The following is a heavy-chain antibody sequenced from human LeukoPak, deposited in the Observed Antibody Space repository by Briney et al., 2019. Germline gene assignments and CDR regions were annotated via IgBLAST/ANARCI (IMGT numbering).Heavy chain of an antibody. V-gene: IGHV3-48*04. J-gene: IGHJ5*02. CDR2: ISSSSSTI. CDR1: GFTFSSYS. CDR3: ARDGPSDTAMVWPYNWFDP. D-gene: IGHD5-18*01. Sequence: QPGGSLRLSCAASGFTFSSYSMNWVRQAPGKGLEWVSYISSSSSTIHYADSVKGRFTISRDNAKNSLYLQMNSLRAEDTAVYYCARDGPSDTAMVWPYNWFDPWGQGTLVTVSS.